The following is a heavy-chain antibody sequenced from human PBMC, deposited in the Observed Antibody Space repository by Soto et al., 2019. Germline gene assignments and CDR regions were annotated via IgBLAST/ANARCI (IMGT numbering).Heavy chain of an antibody. CDR1: GFTFSSYS. J-gene: IGHJ6*02. V-gene: IGHV3-21*01. CDR2: ISSSSSYI. Sequence: GGSLRLSCAASGFTFSSYSMNWVRQAPGKGLEWVSSISSSSSYIYYADSVKGRFTISRDNAKNSLYLQMNSLRAEDTAVYYCAREMKFYYYGMDVWGQGTTVTVSS. CDR3: AREMKFYYYGMDV.